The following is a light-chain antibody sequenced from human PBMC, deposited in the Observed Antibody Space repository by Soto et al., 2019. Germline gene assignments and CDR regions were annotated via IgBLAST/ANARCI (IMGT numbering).Light chain of an antibody. V-gene: IGLV2-8*01. CDR3: SSYMGSCTYV. J-gene: IGLJ1*01. Sequence: QSALTQPPSASGSLGQSVTVSCTGSSSDVGTYAYVSWYQHRPGTAPKLLIYGVNERPSGVPDRFSGSKSGSTASLTVSGLQAEDEADYYCSSYMGSCTYVFGSGTKLTVL. CDR2: GVN. CDR1: SSDVGTYAY.